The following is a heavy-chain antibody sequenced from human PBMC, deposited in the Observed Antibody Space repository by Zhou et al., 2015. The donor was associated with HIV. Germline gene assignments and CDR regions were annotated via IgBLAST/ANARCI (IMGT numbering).Heavy chain of an antibody. D-gene: IGHD3-22*01. Sequence: QVQLVQSGAEVKKPGSSVKVSCKASGGTFSSYAISWVRQAPGQGLEWMGGIIPIFGTANYAQKFQGRVTITADKSTSTAYMELSSLRSEDTAVYYCARDPHPAREGDYDSSGYYLPLGYWGQGTLVTVSS. CDR2: IIPIFGTA. CDR1: GGTFSSYA. CDR3: ARDPHPAREGDYDSSGYYLPLGY. V-gene: IGHV1-69*06. J-gene: IGHJ4*02.